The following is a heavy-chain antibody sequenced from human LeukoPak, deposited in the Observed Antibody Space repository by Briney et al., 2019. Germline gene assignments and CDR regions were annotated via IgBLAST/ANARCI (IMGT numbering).Heavy chain of an antibody. Sequence: SETLSLTCAVSGGSISSYYWIWIRQPAGKGLEWIGRINTNGNTNYNPSLKSRVTISVDTSKNQFSLKLSSVTAADTAVYYCARVAAAGPIGYYYYGMDVWGQGTTVTVSS. D-gene: IGHD6-13*01. V-gene: IGHV4-4*07. J-gene: IGHJ6*02. CDR1: GGSISSYY. CDR3: ARVAAAGPIGYYYYGMDV. CDR2: INTNGNT.